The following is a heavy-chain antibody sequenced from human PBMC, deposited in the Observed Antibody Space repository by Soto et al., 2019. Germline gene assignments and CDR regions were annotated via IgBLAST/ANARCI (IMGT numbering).Heavy chain of an antibody. CDR2: IDSGGGGT. Sequence: EVQLLESGGGLVQPGGSLRLSCAASGFTLGTYVMSWVRQAPGTGLKWVSGIDSGGGGTYYADSVKGRFTISRDNSKNTLSLPMNGLRALDTAVFYCAKGEEHLVHGVFDYWGQGTLVNVSS. J-gene: IGHJ4*02. CDR1: GFTLGTYV. D-gene: IGHD6-6*01. V-gene: IGHV3-23*01. CDR3: AKGEEHLVHGVFDY.